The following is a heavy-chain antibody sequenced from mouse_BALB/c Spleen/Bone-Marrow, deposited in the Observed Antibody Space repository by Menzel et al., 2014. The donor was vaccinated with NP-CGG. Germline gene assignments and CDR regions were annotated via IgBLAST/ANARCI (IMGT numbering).Heavy chain of an antibody. J-gene: IGHJ3*01. V-gene: IGHV1-9*01. Sequence: QVQLKESGAELMKTGASVKISCKATGYTFSSYWIEWVKQRPGHGLEWIGEILPGSGSTNYNEKFKGKATFTADTSSNTAYMQLSSLTSEDSAVCYCARERGYWGQGTLVTVSA. CDR1: GYTFSSYW. CDR3: ARERGY. CDR2: ILPGSGST.